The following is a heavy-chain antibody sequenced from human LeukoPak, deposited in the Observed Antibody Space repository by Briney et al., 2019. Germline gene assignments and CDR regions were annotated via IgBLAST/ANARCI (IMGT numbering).Heavy chain of an antibody. D-gene: IGHD1-26*01. CDR1: GFTFSSYA. CDR3: AKDGGLWELPYYFDY. J-gene: IGHJ4*02. V-gene: IGHV3-23*01. CDR2: ISGSGGST. Sequence: PGRSLRLTCAASGFTFSSYAMSWVRHAPGKGLEWVSAISGSGGSTYYADSVKGRFTISRDNSKNTLYLQMNSLRAEDTAVYYCAKDGGLWELPYYFDYWGQGTLVTVS.